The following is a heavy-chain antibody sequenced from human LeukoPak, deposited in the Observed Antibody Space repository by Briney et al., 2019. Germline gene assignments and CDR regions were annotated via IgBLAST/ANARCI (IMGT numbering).Heavy chain of an antibody. V-gene: IGHV3-30*04. CDR3: ATIGGPYYYYYMDV. CDR2: ISYDGSNK. CDR1: GFTFSSYA. J-gene: IGHJ6*03. Sequence: PGRSLRLSCAASGFTFSSYAMHWVRQAPGKGLEWVAVISYDGSNKYYADSVKGRFTISRDNSKNTLYLQMNSLRAEDTAVYYCATIGGPYYYYYMDVWGKGTTVTVSS. D-gene: IGHD3-10*01.